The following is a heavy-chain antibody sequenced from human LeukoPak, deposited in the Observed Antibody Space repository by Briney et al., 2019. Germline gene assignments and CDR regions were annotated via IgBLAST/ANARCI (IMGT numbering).Heavy chain of an antibody. D-gene: IGHD6-25*01. V-gene: IGHV4-59*01. Sequence: SETLSLTCTVSGGSISSYYWSWIRQPPGKGLEWIGYIYYSGSTNYNPSLKSRVTISVDTSKNQFSLKLSSVTAADTAVYYCAREKYSNGRGYYYYYGMDVWGQGTTVTVSS. CDR1: GGSISSYY. CDR3: AREKYSNGRGYYYYYGMDV. J-gene: IGHJ6*02. CDR2: IYYSGST.